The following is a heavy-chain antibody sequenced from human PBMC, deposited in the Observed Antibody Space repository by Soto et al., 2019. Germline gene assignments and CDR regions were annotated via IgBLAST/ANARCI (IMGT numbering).Heavy chain of an antibody. V-gene: IGHV1-3*01. Sequence: ASVKVSCKASGYDFSNYAMRWVRHAPGQRLEWMGMINPVNGNTKYSERFQGRVTITRNTSASTADMELSSLRSEDTAVYFCARVSYYDIWSVYYKNWGQGTPVTVSS. CDR3: ARVSYYDIWSVYYKN. D-gene: IGHD3-3*01. CDR1: GYDFSNYA. CDR2: INPVNGNT. J-gene: IGHJ4*02.